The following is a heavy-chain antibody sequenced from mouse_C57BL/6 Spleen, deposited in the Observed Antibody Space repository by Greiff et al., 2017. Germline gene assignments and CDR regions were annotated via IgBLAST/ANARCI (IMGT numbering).Heavy chain of an antibody. CDR3: ARGGSSPYYFDY. CDR2: IYPGSGST. CDR1: GYTFTSYW. J-gene: IGHJ2*01. V-gene: IGHV1-55*01. D-gene: IGHD1-1*01. Sequence: QVQLQQPGAELVKPGASVKMSCKASGYTFTSYWITWVKQRPGQGLEWIGDIYPGSGSTNYNEKFKSKATLTVDKSSSTAYMQLSSLTSEDSAVYNCARGGSSPYYFDYWGQGTTLTVSS.